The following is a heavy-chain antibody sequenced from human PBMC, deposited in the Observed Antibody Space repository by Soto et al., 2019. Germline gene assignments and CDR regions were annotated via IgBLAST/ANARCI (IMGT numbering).Heavy chain of an antibody. J-gene: IGHJ4*02. Sequence: LGESLKISCESSGYSFTSNWIGWVRQMPGKGLEWMGIINPADSDIKYSPSFQGQVTSSAAKSISTVHLQWSSLQASDTAMYYCARHSREGKGWTIRRLDYWGQGTLVTVSS. V-gene: IGHV5-51*01. CDR2: INPADSDI. CDR3: ARHSREGKGWTIRRLDY. CDR1: GYSFTSNW. D-gene: IGHD2-2*01.